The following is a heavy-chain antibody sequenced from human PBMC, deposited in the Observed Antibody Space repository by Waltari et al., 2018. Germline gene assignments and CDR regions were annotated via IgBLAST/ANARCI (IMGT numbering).Heavy chain of an antibody. V-gene: IGHV1-2*06. CDR2: INPNSGGT. J-gene: IGHJ3*02. CDR3: ARDPKSITIFGVVISKGGAFDI. Sequence: QVQLVQSGAEVKKPGASVKVSCKASGYTFTGYYMHWVRPAPGQGLEWMGRINPNSGGTNYAQKFQGRVTMTRDTSISTAYMELSRLRSDDTAVYYCARDPKSITIFGVVISKGGAFDIWGQGTMVTVSS. D-gene: IGHD3-3*01. CDR1: GYTFTGYY.